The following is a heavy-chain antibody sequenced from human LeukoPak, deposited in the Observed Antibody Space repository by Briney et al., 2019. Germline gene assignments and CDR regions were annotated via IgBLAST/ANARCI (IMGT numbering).Heavy chain of an antibody. CDR3: ARDYCSSTSCYYYYMDV. V-gene: IGHV1-2*02. CDR1: GYTFTCYY. D-gene: IGHD2-2*01. CDR2: INPNSGGT. Sequence: GASVKVSRKGSGYTFTCYYMHWVRQAPGQGLEWMGWINPNSGGTNYEQKFQGRVSMTRDTSISTAYMELSRLKSDDTAVYYCARDYCSSTSCYYYYMDVWGKETTVTVSS. J-gene: IGHJ6*03.